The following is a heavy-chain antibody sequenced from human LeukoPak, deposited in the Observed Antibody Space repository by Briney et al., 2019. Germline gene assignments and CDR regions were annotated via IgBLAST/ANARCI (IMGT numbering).Heavy chain of an antibody. J-gene: IGHJ4*02. CDR2: IWYDGSNK. D-gene: IGHD3-22*01. Sequence: GGSLRLSCAASGFTFSSYTMNWVRQAPGKGLEWVAVIWYDGSNKYYVDSVKGRFTISRDNSKNTLYLQMNSLRAEDTAVYYCARNYYYDSTRLYYFDYWGQGTLVTVSS. V-gene: IGHV3-33*08. CDR1: GFTFSSYT. CDR3: ARNYYYDSTRLYYFDY.